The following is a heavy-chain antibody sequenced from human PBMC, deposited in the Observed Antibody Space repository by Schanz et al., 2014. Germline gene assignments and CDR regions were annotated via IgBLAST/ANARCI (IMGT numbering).Heavy chain of an antibody. Sequence: EVQLVESGGGLVQPGGSLRLSCAASGFTFSSYAMSWVRQAPGKGLEWVSFIYIGGNTYYADSVKGRFTISRDNSKNTLYLQMNSLRAEDTAVYFCAKIERNEDWGQGTLVTVSS. V-gene: IGHV3-23*04. J-gene: IGHJ4*02. CDR2: FIYIGGNT. CDR1: GFTFSSYA. CDR3: AKIERNED. D-gene: IGHD1-1*01.